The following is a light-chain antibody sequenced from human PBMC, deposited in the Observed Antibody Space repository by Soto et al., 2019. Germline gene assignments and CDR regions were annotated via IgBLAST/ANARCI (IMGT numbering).Light chain of an antibody. Sequence: EIVMTQSPLSLPVTPGEPASISCRSSQSLLHSNGYNYLAWYQQKPGQPPKALIYWASTRESGVPDRFSGSGSGTDFTLTISSLQAEDVAVYYCQQYYTTPWTFGQGTKVDIK. CDR2: WAS. CDR3: QQYYTTPWT. V-gene: IGKV4-1*01. J-gene: IGKJ1*01. CDR1: QSLLHSNGYNY.